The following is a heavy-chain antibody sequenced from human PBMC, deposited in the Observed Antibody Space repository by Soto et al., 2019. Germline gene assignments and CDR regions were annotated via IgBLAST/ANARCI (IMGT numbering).Heavy chain of an antibody. CDR3: ARHVNDILTGRGWFDP. V-gene: IGHV4-39*01. D-gene: IGHD3-9*01. Sequence: PSETLSLTCTVSGGSISSSSYYWGWIRQPPGKGLEWIGSIYYSGSTYYNPSLKSRVTISVDTSKNQFSLKLSSVTAADTAVYYCARHVNDILTGRGWFDPWGQGTLVTVSS. J-gene: IGHJ5*02. CDR2: IYYSGST. CDR1: GGSISSSSYY.